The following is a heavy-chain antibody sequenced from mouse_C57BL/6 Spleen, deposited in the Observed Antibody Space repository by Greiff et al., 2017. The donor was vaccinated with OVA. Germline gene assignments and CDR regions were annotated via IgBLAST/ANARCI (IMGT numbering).Heavy chain of an antibody. J-gene: IGHJ1*03. CDR2: FYPGSGSI. V-gene: IGHV1-62-2*01. Sequence: QVQLKQSGAELVKPGASVKLSCKASGYTFTEYTIHWVKQRSGQGLEWIGWFYPGSGSIKYNEKFKDKATLTADKSSSTVYMELSRLTSEDSAVYFCARHEESDYDGFYWYFDVWGTGTTVTVSS. D-gene: IGHD2-4*01. CDR1: GYTFTEYT. CDR3: ARHEESDYDGFYWYFDV.